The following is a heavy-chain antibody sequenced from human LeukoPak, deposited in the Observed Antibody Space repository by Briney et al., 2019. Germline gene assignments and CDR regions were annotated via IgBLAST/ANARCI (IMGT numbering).Heavy chain of an antibody. CDR1: GFTFSSDA. D-gene: IGHD3-22*01. CDR2: VGGSSGGST. V-gene: IGHV3-23*01. Sequence: PGGSLRLSCAASGFTFSSDAMNWVRLAPGKGLEWVSSVGGSSGGSTQYADAVKGRFTVSRDNSKSTLYLQMNSLRAEDTAGYYCAKDLSITMIVGDQTDAFDIWGQGTMVTVSS. CDR3: AKDLSITMIVGDQTDAFDI. J-gene: IGHJ3*02.